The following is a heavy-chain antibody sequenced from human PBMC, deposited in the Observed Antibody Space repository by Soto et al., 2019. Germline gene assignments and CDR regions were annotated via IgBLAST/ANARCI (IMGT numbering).Heavy chain of an antibody. D-gene: IGHD6-19*01. J-gene: IGHJ4*02. CDR2: LSGSGTST. Sequence: PGGSRRLSCAASGFSFVNYAMNWVRQAPGKGLEWVSGLSGSGTSTYYADSVKGRFTISRDNSRDTLFLQMHSLTADDTAVYYCAKATTNGGWFNPFDSWGQGALVTVSS. V-gene: IGHV3-23*01. CDR3: AKATTNGGWFNPFDS. CDR1: GFSFVNYA.